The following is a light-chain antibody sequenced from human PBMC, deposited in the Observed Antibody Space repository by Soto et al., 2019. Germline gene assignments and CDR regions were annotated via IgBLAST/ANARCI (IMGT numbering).Light chain of an antibody. J-gene: IGKJ4*01. Sequence: DIHMTQSPSSLSASVGDRVTITCRASQSISSYLNWYQQKPGKAPKLLIYAASSLKSGVPSRFSGSGSGTNFTLTILSLQPEDFVTYYCQQSYSTPLTFGGVTKV. V-gene: IGKV1-39*01. CDR1: QSISSY. CDR3: QQSYSTPLT. CDR2: AAS.